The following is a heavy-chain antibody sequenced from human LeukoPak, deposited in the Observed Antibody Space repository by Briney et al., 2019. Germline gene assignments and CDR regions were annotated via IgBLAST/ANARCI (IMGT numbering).Heavy chain of an antibody. D-gene: IGHD5-18*01. CDR3: ARDGLRSGYSYGYFDY. CDR1: GGSISIYY. J-gene: IGHJ4*02. CDR2: VYYSGST. Sequence: SETLSLTCTVSGGSISIYYWNWIRQPPGKGLGWMGYVYYSGSTNYNPSLKSRVTISVDTSKNQFSLKLSSVTAADAAVYYCARDGLRSGYSYGYFDYWGQGTLVTVSS. V-gene: IGHV4-59*08.